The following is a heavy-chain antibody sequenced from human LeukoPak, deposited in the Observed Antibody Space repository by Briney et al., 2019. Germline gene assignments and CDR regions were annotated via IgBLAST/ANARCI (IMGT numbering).Heavy chain of an antibody. V-gene: IGHV3-48*04. CDR1: GFTFSSYS. CDR2: ISSSSSTI. Sequence: GGSLRLSCAASGFTFSSYSMNWVRQAPGKGLEWVSYISSSSSTIYYADSVKGRFTISRDNAKNSLYLQMNSLRAEDTAVYYCARDRSGGYDSFDYWGQGTLVTVSS. J-gene: IGHJ4*02. CDR3: ARDRSGGYDSFDY. D-gene: IGHD5-12*01.